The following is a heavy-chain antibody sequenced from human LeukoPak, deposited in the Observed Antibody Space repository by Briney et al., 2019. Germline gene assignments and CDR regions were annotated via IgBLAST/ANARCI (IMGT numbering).Heavy chain of an antibody. Sequence: ASVKVSCKASGYTFTSYAMHWVRQAPGQRLEWMGWINAGNGNTKYPQKFQARVTITRDTSASTAYMELSSLRFEDTAVYYCARGLGYCSGGSCYALYYYYGMDVWGQGTTVTVPS. CDR2: INAGNGNT. CDR3: ARGLGYCSGGSCYALYYYYGMDV. V-gene: IGHV1-3*01. D-gene: IGHD2-15*01. J-gene: IGHJ6*02. CDR1: GYTFTSYA.